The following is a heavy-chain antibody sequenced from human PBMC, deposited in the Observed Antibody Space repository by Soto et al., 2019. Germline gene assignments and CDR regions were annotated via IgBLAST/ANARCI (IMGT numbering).Heavy chain of an antibody. D-gene: IGHD6-6*01. CDR3: ARDHDGSSSWYYYYGMDV. V-gene: IGHV3-30-3*01. CDR2: ISYDGSNK. CDR1: GFTFSRYA. Sequence: QVQLVESGGGVVQPGRSLRLSCAASGFTFSRYAMHWVRQAPGKGLEWVAVISYDGSNKYYADSVKGRFTISRDNSKNTLYLQMNSLRAEDTAVYYCARDHDGSSSWYYYYGMDVWGQGTTVTVSS. J-gene: IGHJ6*02.